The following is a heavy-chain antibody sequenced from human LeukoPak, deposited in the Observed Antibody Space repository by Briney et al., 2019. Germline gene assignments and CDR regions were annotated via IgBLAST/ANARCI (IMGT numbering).Heavy chain of an antibody. Sequence: SETLSLTCAVSGYSTSSGYYWGWIRQPPGKGLEWIGSIYHSGSTYYNPSLKSRVTISVDTSKNQFSLKLSSVTAADTAVYYCARDGYGDNNWFDPWGQGTLVTVSS. CDR1: GYSTSSGYY. D-gene: IGHD4-17*01. CDR3: ARDGYGDNNWFDP. V-gene: IGHV4-38-2*02. J-gene: IGHJ5*02. CDR2: IYHSGST.